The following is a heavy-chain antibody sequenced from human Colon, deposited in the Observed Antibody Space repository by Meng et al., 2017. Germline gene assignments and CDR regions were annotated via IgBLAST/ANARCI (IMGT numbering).Heavy chain of an antibody. CDR3: ARTNYGDYNWFDP. J-gene: IGHJ5*02. Sequence: QVQLREAGPGLVKPSQTLSLTCTGSGGSISSGGFYWSWIRQHPGKGLEWIGYIYYSGSTYYNPSLRSRVAISIDTSKNQFSLKLTSVTAADTAVYFCARTNYGDYNWFDPWGQGTLVTVSS. CDR2: IYYSGST. D-gene: IGHD4-17*01. CDR1: GGSISSGGFY. V-gene: IGHV4-31*03.